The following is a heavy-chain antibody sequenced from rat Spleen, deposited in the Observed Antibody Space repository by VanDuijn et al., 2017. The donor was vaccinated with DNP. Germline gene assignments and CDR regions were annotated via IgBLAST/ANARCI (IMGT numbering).Heavy chain of an antibody. J-gene: IGHJ2*01. CDR1: GFTFSHYY. Sequence: EVQLVESGGGLVQPGRSMKLSCAASGFTFSHYYMAWVRQAPTKGLEWVASINGDGGNTYYPDSVKGRLTISRDNAENTVYLQMNSLRSEDTATYYCVKGGYYYFDYWGQGVMVTVSS. D-gene: IGHD2-3*01. CDR3: VKGGYYYFDY. CDR2: INGDGGNT. V-gene: IGHV5-25*01.